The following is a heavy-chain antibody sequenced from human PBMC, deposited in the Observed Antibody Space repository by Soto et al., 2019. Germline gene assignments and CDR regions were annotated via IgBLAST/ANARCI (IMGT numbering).Heavy chain of an antibody. CDR2: IYYSGST. Sequence: QVQLQESGPGLVKPSQTLSLTCTVSGGSISSGGYYWSWIRQHPGKGLEWIGYIYYSGSTYYNPSLKSRVTISVDTSKNQFYLKLSSVTAADTAVYYCARGAPVWGSYREFDPWGQGTLVTVSS. D-gene: IGHD3-16*02. CDR1: GGSISSGGYY. V-gene: IGHV4-31*03. J-gene: IGHJ5*02. CDR3: ARGAPVWGSYREFDP.